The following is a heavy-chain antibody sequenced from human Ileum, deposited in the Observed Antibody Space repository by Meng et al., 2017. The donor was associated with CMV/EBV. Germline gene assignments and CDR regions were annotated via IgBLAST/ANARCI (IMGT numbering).Heavy chain of an antibody. J-gene: IGHJ4*02. Sequence: QMQLHESGPGLVKPSETLSLTCIVSGDSISGYHWTWIRKPAGKGLEWIGRLRTSGTTDHNPSLKSRVTLSIDTSKNQFSLKLNSVTAADTAVYYCGRAGARGVPVDMWGQGTLVTVSS. CDR2: LRTSGTT. D-gene: IGHD3-10*01. CDR3: GRAGARGVPVDM. V-gene: IGHV4-4*07. CDR1: GDSISGYH.